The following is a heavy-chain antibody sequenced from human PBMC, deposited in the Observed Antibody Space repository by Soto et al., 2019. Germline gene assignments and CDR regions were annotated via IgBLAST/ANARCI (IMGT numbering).Heavy chain of an antibody. V-gene: IGHV3-30*03. CDR2: ISYDGSNK. D-gene: IGHD6-13*01. CDR3: ARTRRPIAAAGLYYYYYMDV. CDR1: GFTFSSYG. Sequence: GGSLRLSCAASGFTFSSYGMHWVRQAPGKGLEWVAVISYDGSNKYYADSVKGRFTISRDNSKNTLYLQMNSLRAEDTAVYYCARTRRPIAAAGLYYYYYMDVWGKGTTVTVSS. J-gene: IGHJ6*03.